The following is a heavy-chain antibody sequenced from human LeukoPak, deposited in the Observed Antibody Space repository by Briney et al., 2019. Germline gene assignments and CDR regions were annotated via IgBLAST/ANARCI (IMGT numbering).Heavy chain of an antibody. CDR2: INPNSGGT. Sequence: GASVTVSCKASGYTFTVYYIHWVRQAPGQGLEWMGWINPNSGGTNYAPKFQGRVTMTRDTSISTAYMELSRLTFDDTTIYYCATTLHIVVVTWHAFDIWGQGTMVTVSS. D-gene: IGHD2-21*02. V-gene: IGHV1-2*02. J-gene: IGHJ3*02. CDR1: GYTFTVYY. CDR3: ATTLHIVVVTWHAFDI.